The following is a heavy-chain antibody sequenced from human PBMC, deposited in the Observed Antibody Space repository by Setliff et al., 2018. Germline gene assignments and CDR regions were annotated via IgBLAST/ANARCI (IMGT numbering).Heavy chain of an antibody. CDR1: GFTFNTHA. D-gene: IGHD6-19*01. Sequence: GGSLRLSCAASGFTFNTHAMHWVRQAPGKGLEWVAMIWADPNSNTKYYADSVKGRFSVSRDNSRNTVFLQMTGLRAEDTALYYCTRDPPGSGWSFDSWGQGTLVTVS. V-gene: IGHV3-33*01. J-gene: IGHJ4*02. CDR3: TRDPPGSGWSFDS. CDR2: IWADPNSNTK.